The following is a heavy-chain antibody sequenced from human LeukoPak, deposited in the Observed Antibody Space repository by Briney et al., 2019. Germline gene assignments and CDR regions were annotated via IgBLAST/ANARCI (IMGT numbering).Heavy chain of an antibody. CDR1: GFTFSSYE. V-gene: IGHV3-48*03. CDR2: ISSSGSTI. D-gene: IGHD3-10*01. Sequence: PGGSLRLSCAASGFTFSSYEMNWVRQAPGKGLEWVSYISSSGSTIYYADSVKGRFTISRDNAKNSLYLQMNSLRAEDTAVYYCARDRLLWFGELSRQNYFDYWGQGTLVTVSS. CDR3: ARDRLLWFGELSRQNYFDY. J-gene: IGHJ4*02.